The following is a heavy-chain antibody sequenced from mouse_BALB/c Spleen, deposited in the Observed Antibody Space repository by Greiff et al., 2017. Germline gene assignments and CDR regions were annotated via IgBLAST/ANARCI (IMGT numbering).Heavy chain of an antibody. CDR2: ISSGGSYT. CDR3: GREGYGNFDY. V-gene: IGHV5-9-4*01. D-gene: IGHD2-1*01. CDR1: GFTFSSYA. Sequence: DVMLVESGGGLVKPGGSLKLSCAASGFTFSSYAMSWVRQSPEKRLEWVAEISSGGSYTYSPDTVTGRFTISRDNAKNTLYLEMSSLRSEDKAMYYCGREGYGNFDYWGQGTTLTVSS. J-gene: IGHJ2*01.